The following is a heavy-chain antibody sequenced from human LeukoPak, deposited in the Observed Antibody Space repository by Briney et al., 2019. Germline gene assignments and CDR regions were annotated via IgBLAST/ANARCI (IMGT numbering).Heavy chain of an antibody. V-gene: IGHV3-23*01. D-gene: IGHD3-22*01. CDR1: GFTFSSYA. CDR2: ISGSGGST. J-gene: IGHJ4*02. CDR3: AKQQGYYYDSSGYAEFDY. Sequence: GGSLRLSCAASGFTFSSYAMSWVRQAPGKGLEWVSAISGSGGSTYYADSVKGRSTISRDNSKNTLYLQMNSLRAEDTAVYYCAKQQGYYYDSSGYAEFDYWGQGTLVTVSS.